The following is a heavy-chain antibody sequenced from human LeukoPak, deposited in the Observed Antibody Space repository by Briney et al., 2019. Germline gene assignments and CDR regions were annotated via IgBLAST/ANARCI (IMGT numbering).Heavy chain of an antibody. J-gene: IGHJ6*03. CDR3: AREVRAYNGVSPTGQYMDV. D-gene: IGHD5-12*01. CDR1: GFTFSGYT. Sequence: GGSLRLSFAASGFTFSGYTLHWVRQAPGKGLEWVALISYDGGSKYYADSVKGRFTISRDSPGNTLYLQMNSLRIEDTAVYYCAREVRAYNGVSPTGQYMDVWGKGITVTVSS. CDR2: ISYDGGSK. V-gene: IGHV3-30-3*01.